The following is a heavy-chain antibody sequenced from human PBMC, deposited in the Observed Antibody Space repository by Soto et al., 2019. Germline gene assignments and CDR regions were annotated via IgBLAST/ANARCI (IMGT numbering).Heavy chain of an antibody. Sequence: EVQLLESGGGLVQPGGSLRLPCAASGFTFSSYAMSWVRQAPGKGLEWVSAISGSGGSTYYADSVKGRFTISRDNSKNTLYLQMNSLRAEDTAVYYCANFQQWLFIGWFDPWGQGTLVTVSS. CDR3: ANFQQWLFIGWFDP. CDR1: GFTFSSYA. D-gene: IGHD6-19*01. CDR2: ISGSGGST. V-gene: IGHV3-23*01. J-gene: IGHJ5*02.